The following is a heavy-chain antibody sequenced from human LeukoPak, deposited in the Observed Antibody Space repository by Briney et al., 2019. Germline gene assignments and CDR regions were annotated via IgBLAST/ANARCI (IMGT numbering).Heavy chain of an antibody. CDR1: GYTFTSYD. CDR3: ARSSSRYCSSTSCYYY. J-gene: IGHJ4*02. Sequence: ASVKVSCKASGYTFTSYDINWVRQATGQGLXXXXXXXXNSGDTGYVQXXXGXXXXTRDTSLNTAYMELSSLTSEDTAIYYCARSSSRYCSSTSCYYYWGQGTLVTVSS. CDR2: XXXNSGDT. D-gene: IGHD2-2*01. V-gene: IGHV1-8*01.